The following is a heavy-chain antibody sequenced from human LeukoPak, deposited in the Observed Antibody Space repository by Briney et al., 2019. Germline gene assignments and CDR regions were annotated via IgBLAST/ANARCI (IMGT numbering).Heavy chain of an antibody. CDR1: GYSISSDYYY. D-gene: IGHD6-13*01. Sequence: SETLSLTCAVSGYSISSDYYYWGWIRQPPGKGLEWIGSIYHSGSTYYNPSLKSRVTMSVGTSKNQISLKVTSVTAADTAVYYCASTYSSSWYLDYWGQGTLVTVSS. CDR3: ASTYSSSWYLDY. CDR2: IYHSGST. V-gene: IGHV4-38-2*01. J-gene: IGHJ4*02.